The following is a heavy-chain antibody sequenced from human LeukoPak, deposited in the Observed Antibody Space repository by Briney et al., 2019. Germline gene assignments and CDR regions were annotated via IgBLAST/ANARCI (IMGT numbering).Heavy chain of an antibody. CDR2: ISSSSSYI. CDR3: ARLLRWGAFDI. D-gene: IGHD4-23*01. V-gene: IGHV3-21*01. J-gene: IGHJ3*02. CDR1: GFTVSSNY. Sequence: GGSLRLSCAASGFTVSSNYMSWVRQAPGKGLEWVSSISSSSSYIYSADSLKGRFTISRDNAKNSLYLQMNNLRAEDTAVYYCARLLRWGAFDIWGQGRMVTVSS.